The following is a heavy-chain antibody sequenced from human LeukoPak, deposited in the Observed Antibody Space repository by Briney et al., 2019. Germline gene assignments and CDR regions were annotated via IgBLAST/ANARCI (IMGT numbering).Heavy chain of an antibody. Sequence: KPSETLSLTCAVYGGSFSGYYWSWIRQPPGKGLEWIGEINHSGSTSYNPSLKSRVTISVDTSKNQFSLKLSSVTAADTAVYYCARGEEYYGSGSYYNRGFDYWGQGTLVTVSS. V-gene: IGHV4-34*01. CDR3: ARGEEYYGSGSYYNRGFDY. D-gene: IGHD3-10*01. CDR2: INHSGST. J-gene: IGHJ4*02. CDR1: GGSFSGYY.